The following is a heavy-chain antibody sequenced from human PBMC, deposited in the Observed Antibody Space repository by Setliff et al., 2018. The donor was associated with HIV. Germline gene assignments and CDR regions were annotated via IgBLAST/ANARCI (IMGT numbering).Heavy chain of an antibody. CDR3: ARDQTGVAAAAFGGGSAWSDEGFDI. V-gene: IGHV1-69*13. D-gene: IGHD6-13*01. J-gene: IGHJ3*02. Sequence: GASVKVSCKTSGDTLSIHPISWVRQAPGRGLDWMGGIIPAFGTANYAQKFQDRVTFTADESTSTAYMELSSLSSEDTAVYYCARDQTGVAAAAFGGGSAWSDEGFDIWGQGTMVTVSS. CDR2: IIPAFGTA. CDR1: GDTLSIHP.